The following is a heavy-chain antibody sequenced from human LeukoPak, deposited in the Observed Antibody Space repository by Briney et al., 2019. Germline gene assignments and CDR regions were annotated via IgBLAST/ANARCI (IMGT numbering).Heavy chain of an antibody. CDR2: IYSGGST. Sequence: GGSLRLSCAASGFTVSSNYMSWVRQAPGKGLEWVSVIYSGGSTYYADSVKGRFTISRDNSKNTLYLQMNSLRAEDTAVYYCAREGVSSGYYQIDYWGQGTLVTVSS. J-gene: IGHJ4*02. V-gene: IGHV3-66*01. D-gene: IGHD3-22*01. CDR3: AREGVSSGYYQIDY. CDR1: GFTVSSNY.